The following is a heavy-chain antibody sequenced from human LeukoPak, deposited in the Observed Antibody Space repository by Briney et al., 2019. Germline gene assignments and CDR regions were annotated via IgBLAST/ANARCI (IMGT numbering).Heavy chain of an antibody. CDR1: GFTFSSYW. V-gene: IGHV3-7*01. CDR3: ARDVLPGYY. Sequence: GGSPRLSCAASGFTFSSYWRSWVRQAPGKGLEWVANIKQDGSEKYYVDSVKGRFTISRDNAKNSLYLQMNSLRAEDTAVYYCARDVLPGYYWGQGTLVTVSS. J-gene: IGHJ4*02. D-gene: IGHD2-8*01. CDR2: IKQDGSEK.